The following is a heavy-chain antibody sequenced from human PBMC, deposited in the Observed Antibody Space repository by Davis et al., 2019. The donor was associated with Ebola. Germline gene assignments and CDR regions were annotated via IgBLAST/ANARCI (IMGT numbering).Heavy chain of an antibody. CDR2: IDPKSGGG. V-gene: IGHV1-2*02. CDR3: VRELHGGQFNY. Sequence: ASVKVSCKASGYTFTDYYIHWVRQAPGQGLEWMAWIDPKSGGGNYEPKFEGRVTMTTDTSISTAYMDLSSLRSDDTAVFYCVRELHGGQFNYWGQGTLVSVSS. CDR1: GYTFTDYY. J-gene: IGHJ4*02. D-gene: IGHD2-15*01.